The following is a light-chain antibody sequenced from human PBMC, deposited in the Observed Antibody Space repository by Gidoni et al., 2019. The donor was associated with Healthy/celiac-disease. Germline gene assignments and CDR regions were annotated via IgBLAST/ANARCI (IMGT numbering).Light chain of an antibody. CDR1: QSISSY. V-gene: IGKV1-39*01. CDR3: QQSYSTPWT. CDR2: AAS. J-gene: IGKJ1*01. Sequence: DIQMTQSPSSLSASVGDRVTITCRASQSISSYLNWYQQKPGKAPKLLSYAASSLQSGVPSRFSGSGSGTDFTLAISRLQPEDCATYYGQQSYSTPWTFGQGTRVKIK.